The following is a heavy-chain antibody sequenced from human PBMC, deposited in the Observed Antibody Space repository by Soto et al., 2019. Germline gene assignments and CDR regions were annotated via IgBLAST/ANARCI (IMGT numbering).Heavy chain of an antibody. CDR2: INHSGST. D-gene: IGHD5-18*01. CDR3: ARIPVDTSMIYWLDP. J-gene: IGHJ5*02. Sequence: TSETLSLTCAVYGGSFRGYYWSWIRQPPGKGPEWIGEINHSGSTNYNPSLKSRVTISVDTSKNLFSLKLTSVTAADTAVYYCARIPVDTSMIYWLDPWGQGTLVTVAS. V-gene: IGHV4-34*01. CDR1: GGSFRGYY.